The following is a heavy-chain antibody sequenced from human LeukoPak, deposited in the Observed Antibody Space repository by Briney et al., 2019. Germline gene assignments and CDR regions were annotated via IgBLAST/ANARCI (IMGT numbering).Heavy chain of an antibody. Sequence: SETLSLTCAVYGGSFSNYYWSWLRQTPGKGMEWIGEINDSGRTNYNPSLMSRVTVSVDTSKNQFSLRLTSVPAPDTAVYYCARRWNYGRNYYIDVWGKGATVSVSS. V-gene: IGHV4-34*01. J-gene: IGHJ6*03. CDR3: ARRWNYGRNYYIDV. CDR1: GGSFSNYY. D-gene: IGHD1-7*01. CDR2: INDSGRT.